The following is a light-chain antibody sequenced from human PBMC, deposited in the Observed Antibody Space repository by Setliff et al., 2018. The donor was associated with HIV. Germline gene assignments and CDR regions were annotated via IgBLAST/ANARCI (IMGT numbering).Light chain of an antibody. CDR1: SSDIGAYNY. CDR2: DVS. CDR3: RSYTSSNTWV. V-gene: IGLV2-14*03. J-gene: IGLJ3*02. Sequence: QSVVTQAASVSGSPGQTITISCTGTSSDIGAYNYVCWYQQHPGNTPKLMIYDVSDRPSGISIRFSGSKSGNRASLTISGLQAEEEADYYCRSYTSSNTWVFGGGTKVTVL.